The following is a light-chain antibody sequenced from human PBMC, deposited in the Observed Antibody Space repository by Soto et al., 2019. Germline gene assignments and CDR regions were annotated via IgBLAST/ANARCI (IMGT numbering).Light chain of an antibody. Sequence: DIQMTQSPSTLSASVGDRVTITWRASQSISDWLAWFQLKPGKAPKLLIYDASSLESGVPSRFSGSGSGTEFTLTISSLQPDDFATYYCQQYNNYSTFGQGTKVDIK. V-gene: IGKV1-5*01. CDR1: QSISDW. CDR3: QQYNNYST. J-gene: IGKJ1*01. CDR2: DAS.